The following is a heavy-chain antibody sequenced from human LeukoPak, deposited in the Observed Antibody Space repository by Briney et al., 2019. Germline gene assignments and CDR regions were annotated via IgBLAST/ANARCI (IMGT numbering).Heavy chain of an antibody. CDR3: ATLRLPAATTKAFDY. CDR1: GFTFSSYG. J-gene: IGHJ4*02. Sequence: GGSLRLSCAASGFTFSSYGMHWVRQAPGKGLEWVAFIRYDGSNKYYADSVKGRFTISRDNSKNPLYLQMNSLRAEDTAVYYCATLRLPAATTKAFDYWGQGTLVTVSS. V-gene: IGHV3-30*02. CDR2: IRYDGSNK. D-gene: IGHD2-2*01.